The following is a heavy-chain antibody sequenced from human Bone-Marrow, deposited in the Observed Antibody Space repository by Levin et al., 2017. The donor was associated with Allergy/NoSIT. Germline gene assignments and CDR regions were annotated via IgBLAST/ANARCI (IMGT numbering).Heavy chain of an antibody. Sequence: QPGGSLRLSCAASGFTFSSYGMHWVRQAPGKGLEWVAVISYDGSNKYYADSVKGRFTISRDNSKNTLYLQMNSLRAEDTAVYYCAKVLESGFGEANADGMDVWGQGTTVTVSS. CDR2: ISYDGSNK. J-gene: IGHJ6*02. D-gene: IGHD3-10*01. V-gene: IGHV3-30*18. CDR1: GFTFSSYG. CDR3: AKVLESGFGEANADGMDV.